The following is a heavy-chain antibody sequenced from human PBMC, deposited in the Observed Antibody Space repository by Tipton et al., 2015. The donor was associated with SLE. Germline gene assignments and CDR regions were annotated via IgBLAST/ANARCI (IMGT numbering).Heavy chain of an antibody. Sequence: TLSLTCTVSGGSLSSYYWSWIRQAPGKGLEWIGYIFYSGSTHYNPSPKSRVTTSVETSKSQFSLKLNSVDAADTAVYYCARDPKTPDAFDIWGQGTPVTVSS. V-gene: IGHV4-59*12. D-gene: IGHD2-15*01. CDR2: IFYSGST. CDR1: GGSLSSYY. J-gene: IGHJ4*02. CDR3: ARDPKTPDAFDI.